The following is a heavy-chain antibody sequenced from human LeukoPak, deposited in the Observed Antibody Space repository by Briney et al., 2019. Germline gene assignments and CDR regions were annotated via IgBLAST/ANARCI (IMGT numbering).Heavy chain of an antibody. CDR3: ARDHVYGGADY. CDR1: GFTFHNYA. CDR2: TSGDGITT. J-gene: IGHJ4*02. D-gene: IGHD5/OR15-5a*01. V-gene: IGHV3-43*02. Sequence: PGGSLRLSCAASGFTFHNYAIHWVRQAPGKGLEWVSLTSGDGITTYFAGSVKGRFTISRDNSKSSLFLQMNSLRTVDTALYYCARDHVYGGADYWGQGTLVTVSS.